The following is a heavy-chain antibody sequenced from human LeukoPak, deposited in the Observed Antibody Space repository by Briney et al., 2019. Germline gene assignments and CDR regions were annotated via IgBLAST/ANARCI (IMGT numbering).Heavy chain of an antibody. D-gene: IGHD3-10*01. CDR3: ARVWLYGSGSYYNLDY. Sequence: ATVKVSCKASGYTFTGYYMHWVRQAPGQGLEWMGWINPNSGGTNYAQKFQGRVTMTRDTSISTAYMELSRLRSDDTAVYYCARVWLYGSGSYYNLDYWGQGTLVTVSS. J-gene: IGHJ4*02. CDR2: INPNSGGT. V-gene: IGHV1-2*02. CDR1: GYTFTGYY.